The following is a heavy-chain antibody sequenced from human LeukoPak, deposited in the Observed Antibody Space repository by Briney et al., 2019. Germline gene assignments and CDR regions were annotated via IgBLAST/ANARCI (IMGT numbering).Heavy chain of an antibody. Sequence: GRSLRLSCAASGFTFSSYAMHWVGQAPGKGVERGAVISYDGRNKNYADSAKGGVTISRENTKKKLYLQMNCLRAEDTAVYYCARVISVWQNFDYWGQGTLVTVSS. CDR2: ISYDGRNK. CDR1: GFTFSSYA. J-gene: IGHJ4*02. CDR3: ARVISVWQNFDY. V-gene: IGHV3-30*04. D-gene: IGHD6-19*01.